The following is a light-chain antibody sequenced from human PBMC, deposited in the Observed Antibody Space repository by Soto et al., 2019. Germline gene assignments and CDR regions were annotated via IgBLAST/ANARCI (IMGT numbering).Light chain of an antibody. Sequence: DILMTQSPSTLSGSLGDIVTITCRASQTISSWLAWYPQKPGKAPKLLIYKASTLKSGVTSRFSGSGSGTEFTLTISSLQPDDFATYYCQHYNSYSEAFGQGTKVDIK. CDR3: QHYNSYSEA. J-gene: IGKJ1*01. CDR2: KAS. CDR1: QTISSW. V-gene: IGKV1-5*03.